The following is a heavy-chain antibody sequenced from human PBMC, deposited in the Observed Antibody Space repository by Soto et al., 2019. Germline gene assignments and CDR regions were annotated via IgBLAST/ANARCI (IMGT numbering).Heavy chain of an antibody. CDR2: INAGNGNT. CDR3: ARGEEIPGYDIVVVPAAHYYYYGMDV. V-gene: IGHV1-3*01. Sequence: ASVKVSCKASGYTFTSYGISWVRQAPGQRLEWMGWINAGNGNTKYSQKFQGRVTITRDTSASTAYMELSSLRSEDTAVYYCARGEEIPGYDIVVVPAAHYYYYGMDVWGQGTTVTVSS. J-gene: IGHJ6*02. D-gene: IGHD2-2*01. CDR1: GYTFTSYG.